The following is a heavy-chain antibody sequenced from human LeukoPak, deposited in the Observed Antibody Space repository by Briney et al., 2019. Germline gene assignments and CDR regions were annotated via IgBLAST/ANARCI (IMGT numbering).Heavy chain of an antibody. V-gene: IGHV3-9*01. Sequence: PGGSLRLSCAPSGFTFDDYAMHWVRQAPGKGLEGVSGISWNSGSIGYADSVKGRFTISRDNAKNSLYLQMNSLRAEDTALYYCAKDGSVAVSYYFDYWGQGTLVTVSS. D-gene: IGHD6-19*01. CDR3: AKDGSVAVSYYFDY. CDR2: ISWNSGSI. J-gene: IGHJ4*02. CDR1: GFTFDDYA.